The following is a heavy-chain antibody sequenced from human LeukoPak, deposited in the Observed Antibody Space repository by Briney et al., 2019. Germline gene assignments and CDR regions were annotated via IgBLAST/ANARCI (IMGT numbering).Heavy chain of an antibody. CDR1: GGSISSSSYY. J-gene: IGHJ3*02. D-gene: IGHD3-3*01. Sequence: SETLSLTCTVSGGSISSSSYYWGWIRQPPGKGLEWIGSIYYSGSTYYNPSLKSRVTISVDTSKNQFSLKLSSVTAADTAVYYCASILRFLEWPTPGGFDIWGQGTMVTVSS. CDR3: ASILRFLEWPTPGGFDI. V-gene: IGHV4-39*01. CDR2: IYYSGST.